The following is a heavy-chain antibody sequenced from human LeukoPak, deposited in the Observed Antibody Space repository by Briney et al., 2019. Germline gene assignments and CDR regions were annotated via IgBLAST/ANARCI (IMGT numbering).Heavy chain of an antibody. CDR1: GFTVSSNY. D-gene: IGHD6-19*01. V-gene: IGHV3-53*01. J-gene: IGHJ6*02. CDR3: ARDQKAVGMDV. CDR2: IYSGGST. Sequence: GSLRLSYAASGFTVSSNYMSWVRQAPGKGLEWVSVIYSGGSTYYADSVKGRFTISRDNSKNTLYLQMNSLRAEDTAVYYCARDQKAVGMDVWGQGTTVTVSS.